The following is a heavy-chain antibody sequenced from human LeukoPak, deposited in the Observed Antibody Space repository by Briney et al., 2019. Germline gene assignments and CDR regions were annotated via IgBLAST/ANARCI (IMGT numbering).Heavy chain of an antibody. CDR3: ATDPPSY. CDR2: IKDKAYGGTT. J-gene: IGHJ4*02. Sequence: GGSLRLSCAASGFTFNGAWMSWVRQAPGKGLEWIGRIKDKAYGGTTDYAAPVKGRFTISRDDSINTLYLQMSSLTTEDTAGYYCATDPPSYWGQGTLVTVSS. V-gene: IGHV3-15*01. CDR1: GFTFNGAW.